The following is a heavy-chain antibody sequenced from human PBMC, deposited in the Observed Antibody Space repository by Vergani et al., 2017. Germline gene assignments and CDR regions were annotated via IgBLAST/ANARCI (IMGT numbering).Heavy chain of an antibody. CDR1: GGTFSSYT. V-gene: IGHV1-69*08. J-gene: IGHJ3*02. Sequence: QVQLVQSGAEVKKPGSSVKVSCKASGGTFSSYTISWVRQAPGQGLEWMGRIIPILGIANYAQKFQGRVTITADKSTSTAYMELSSLGSEDTAVYYCARDSVASAAFDIWGQGTMVTVSS. CDR2: IIPILGIA. D-gene: IGHD6-19*01. CDR3: ARDSVASAAFDI.